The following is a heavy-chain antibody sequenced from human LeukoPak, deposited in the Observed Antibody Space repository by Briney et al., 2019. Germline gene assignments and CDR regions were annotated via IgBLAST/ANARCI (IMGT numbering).Heavy chain of an antibody. CDR2: INPNSGGT. D-gene: IGHD3-22*01. Sequence: ASVKVSCKASGHTFTGYYMHWVRQAPGQGLEWMGRINPNSGGTNYAQKFQGRVTMTRDTSISTAYMELSRLRSDDTAVYYCARDYDSSGDIDYWGQGTLVTVSP. CDR1: GHTFTGYY. J-gene: IGHJ4*02. CDR3: ARDYDSSGDIDY. V-gene: IGHV1-2*06.